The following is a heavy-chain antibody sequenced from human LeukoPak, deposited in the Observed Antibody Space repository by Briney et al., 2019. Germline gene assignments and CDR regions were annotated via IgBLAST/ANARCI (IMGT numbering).Heavy chain of an antibody. D-gene: IGHD1-26*01. J-gene: IGHJ4*02. CDR1: GGSISSYY. CDR3: ARVTVGALDY. V-gene: IGHV4-59*08. Sequence: SETLSLTCTVSGGSISSYYWNWIRQPPGKGLEWIGYIFYSGTTNYNPSLKSRVTISVDTSKKQFSLQLTSVTAADTTIYYCARVTVGALDYWGQGTLVTVSS. CDR2: IFYSGTT.